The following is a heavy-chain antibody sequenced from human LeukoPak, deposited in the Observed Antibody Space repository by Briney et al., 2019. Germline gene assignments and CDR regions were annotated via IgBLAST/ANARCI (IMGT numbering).Heavy chain of an antibody. CDR2: ISTDNGNT. CDR3: ARAQSRTHWDGFDI. Sequence: ASVKVTCRASGYSFTCYGISWARQAPGRGLEWMGWISTDNGNTNYVQNLQGRVSMTRDRFTSTVYMELRSLRSADTAVYYCARAQSRTHWDGFDIWGKGTMVTVPS. J-gene: IGHJ3*02. D-gene: IGHD5-24*01. V-gene: IGHV1-18*01. CDR1: GYSFTCYG.